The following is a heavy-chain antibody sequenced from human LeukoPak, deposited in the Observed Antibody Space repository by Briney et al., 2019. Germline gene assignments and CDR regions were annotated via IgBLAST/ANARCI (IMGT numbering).Heavy chain of an antibody. CDR1: GGSFSGYY. V-gene: IGHV4-34*01. CDR2: INHSGST. CDR3: ARWVGAADY. D-gene: IGHD2-15*01. J-gene: IGHJ4*02. Sequence: PSETLSLTCAVYGGSFSGYYWSWIRQPPGKGLEWIGEINHSGSTNYNPSLKSRVTISVDTSKNQFSLKLSSVTAADMSVYYCARWVGAADYWGQGTLVTVSS.